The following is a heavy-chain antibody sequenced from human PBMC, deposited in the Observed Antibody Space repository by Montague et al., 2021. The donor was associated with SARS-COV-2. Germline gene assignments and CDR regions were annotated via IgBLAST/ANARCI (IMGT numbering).Heavy chain of an antibody. CDR2: IYYSGTT. V-gene: IGHV4-39*01. CDR3: ARPLVRGVPKAFDI. Sequence: SETLSLTCTVSGGSITRNYYWGWIRQPPGKGLEWVGNIYYSGTTFINPSLEGRVTISVDASENQFSLNLTSVTAADTAVYYCARPLVRGVPKAFDIWGQGALVIVSS. D-gene: IGHD3-10*01. J-gene: IGHJ3*02. CDR1: GGSITRNYY.